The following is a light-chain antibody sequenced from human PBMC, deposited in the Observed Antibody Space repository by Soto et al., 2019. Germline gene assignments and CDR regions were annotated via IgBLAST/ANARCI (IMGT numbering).Light chain of an antibody. CDR1: QGISSY. CDR2: AAY. J-gene: IGKJ4*01. V-gene: IGKV1-8*01. Sequence: AIRMTQSPSSFSASTGDRVTITCRASQGISSYLAWYQQKPGKAPKLLIYAAYTLQSGVPSRFSGSGSGTDFTLTISCLQSEDFATYYCQQYYSYPLTFGGGNKVEIK. CDR3: QQYYSYPLT.